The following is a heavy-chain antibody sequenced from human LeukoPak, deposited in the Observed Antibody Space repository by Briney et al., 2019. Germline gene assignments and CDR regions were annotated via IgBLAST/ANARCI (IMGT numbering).Heavy chain of an antibody. J-gene: IGHJ4*02. CDR3: ARDWDTEAGASHY. Sequence: GGSLTLSCAASGFTFSKNAMSWVRPPPGGGLEWVSSIKGGGRNTYYAETVKGRFTISIDNSKTTLCLQITNLRAGDTAIYYCARDWDTEAGASHYWGQGTGVTVPS. CDR2: IKGGGRNT. D-gene: IGHD5-18*01. CDR1: GFTFSKNA. V-gene: IGHV3-23*01.